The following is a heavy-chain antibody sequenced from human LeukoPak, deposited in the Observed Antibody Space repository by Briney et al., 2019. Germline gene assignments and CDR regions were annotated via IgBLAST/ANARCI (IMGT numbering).Heavy chain of an antibody. V-gene: IGHV4-34*01. D-gene: IGHD4-11*01. Sequence: SETLSLTCAVYGGSFSGYYWTWIRQPPGKGLEWIGEINHSGSTKFNPSLNGRVSISRDTSNNFFSLRLRSVTAADTAVYFCARGRVSSSTWYSTYYYFFYMDFWGKGTTVTVSS. CDR1: GGSFSGYY. J-gene: IGHJ6*03. CDR3: ARGRVSSSTWYSTYYYFFYMDF. CDR2: INHSGST.